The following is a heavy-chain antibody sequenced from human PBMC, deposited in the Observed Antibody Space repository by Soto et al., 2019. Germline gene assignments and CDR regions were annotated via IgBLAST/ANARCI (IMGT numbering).Heavy chain of an antibody. V-gene: IGHV3-23*01. CDR3: ARTDRYDSPSIGWAIRFDY. CDR2: LTRDGPA. CDR1: GFTFSNYA. Sequence: EVQLLESGGGLVQPGGSLRLFCAASGFTFSNYAVTWVRQAPGEGLEWVSTLTRDGPAYFGDAVKGRFTISRDNSKNMVYLQMNSLRVDDTAVYYCARTDRYDSPSIGWAIRFDYWGQGTLVTVSS. D-gene: IGHD6-19*01. J-gene: IGHJ4*02.